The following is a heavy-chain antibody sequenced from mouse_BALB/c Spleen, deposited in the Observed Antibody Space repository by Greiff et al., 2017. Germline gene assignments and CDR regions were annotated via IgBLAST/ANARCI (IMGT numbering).Heavy chain of an antibody. CDR2: ISYSGST. D-gene: IGHD1-1*01. V-gene: IGHV3-8*02. Sequence: EVHLVESGPSLLKPSQTLSLTCSVTGDSITSGYWNWIRKFPGNKLEYMGYISYSGSTYYNPSLKSRISITRDTSKNQYYLQLNSVTTEDTATYYCARKDYGSRAGSYFDVWGAGTTVTVSS. CDR3: ARKDYGSRAGSYFDV. J-gene: IGHJ1*01. CDR1: GDSITSGY.